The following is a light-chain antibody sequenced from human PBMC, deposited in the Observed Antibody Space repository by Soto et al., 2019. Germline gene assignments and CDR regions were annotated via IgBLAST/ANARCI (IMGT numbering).Light chain of an antibody. Sequence: HSVLTQPASVSGSPGQSITMSCTGTSSDIGFYNYVSWYQHHPGKAPKLIIYEVTNRPSGVSNRFSGSKSGNTASLTISGLQAEDEADYHCSSYTSTYTIYVFGPGTKVTV. J-gene: IGLJ1*01. CDR2: EVT. V-gene: IGLV2-14*01. CDR1: SSDIGFYNY. CDR3: SSYTSTYTIYV.